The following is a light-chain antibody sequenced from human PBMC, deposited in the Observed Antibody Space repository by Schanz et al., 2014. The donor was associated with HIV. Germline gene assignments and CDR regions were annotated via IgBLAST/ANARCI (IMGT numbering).Light chain of an antibody. J-gene: IGLJ3*02. CDR2: DVS. CDR3: AAWDDSLNGRWV. Sequence: QSALTQPASVSGSPGQSITISCTGTSSDVGGYKYVSWYQQHLGKAPKLMIYDVSNRPSGISNRFSGSKSGNTASLTISGLQAEDEADYYCAAWDDSLNGRWVFGGGTKLTVL. CDR1: SSDVGGYKY. V-gene: IGLV2-14*01.